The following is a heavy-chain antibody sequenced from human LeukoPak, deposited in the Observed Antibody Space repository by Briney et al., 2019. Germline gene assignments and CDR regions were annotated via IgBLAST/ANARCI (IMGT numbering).Heavy chain of an antibody. CDR2: INHSGST. D-gene: IGHD5-24*01. Sequence: TSETLSLTCAVYGGSFSGYYWSWVRQPPGKGLEWIGEINHSGSTNYNPSLKSRVTISVDTSKNQFSLKLSSVTAADTAVYYCARHCRDGYNRRSHYMDVWGKGTTVTVSS. CDR3: ARHCRDGYNRRSHYMDV. V-gene: IGHV4-34*01. J-gene: IGHJ6*03. CDR1: GGSFSGYY.